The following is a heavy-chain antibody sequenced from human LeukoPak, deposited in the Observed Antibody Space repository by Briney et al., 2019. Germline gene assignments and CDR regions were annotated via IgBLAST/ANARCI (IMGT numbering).Heavy chain of an antibody. V-gene: IGHV4-39*07. CDR1: GGSLSTSDYY. Sequence: PSETLSLTCTVSGGSLSTSDYYWGWIRQTPGKGLEWIGDIFHNGKTNYNPSLKGRVTISIDTSNNQFSLRLPSVTAADTAVYYCARIFDSWGQGTLVTVSS. CDR2: IFHNGKT. CDR3: ARIFDS. J-gene: IGHJ4*02.